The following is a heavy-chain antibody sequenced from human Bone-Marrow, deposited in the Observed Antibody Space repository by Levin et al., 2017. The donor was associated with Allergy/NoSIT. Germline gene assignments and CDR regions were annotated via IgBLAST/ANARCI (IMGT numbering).Heavy chain of an antibody. V-gene: IGHV4-30-4*01. D-gene: IGHD1-1*01. J-gene: IGHJ4*02. CDR3: ARRSTAATGGGLDY. Sequence: SETLSLTCTVSGGSIRSGDYFWTWIRQPPGKGLEWIGYIYYSGTTFYNPSLKSRVTISPDTSKDQFSLSLTSVTAADTAVYYCARRSTAATGGGLDYWGQGTLVTVSS. CDR2: IYYSGTT. CDR1: GGSIRSGDYF.